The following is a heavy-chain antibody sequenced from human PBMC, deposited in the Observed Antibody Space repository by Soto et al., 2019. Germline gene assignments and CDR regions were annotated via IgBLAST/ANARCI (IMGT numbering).Heavy chain of an antibody. D-gene: IGHD1-26*01. CDR3: ARDGYSGRSDGFDI. CDR2: ISYDGKSE. Sequence: QVQLVESGGGVVQPGKSLRLSCAASGFIFGAYTMHWVRQPPGKGLEWVAVISYDGKSEHYTDPVKGRFTVSRDNSKSTLYLQMNSLKSDDTAVYYCARDGYSGRSDGFDIWGQWTMVTVSS. CDR1: GFIFGAYT. J-gene: IGHJ3*02. V-gene: IGHV3-30*04.